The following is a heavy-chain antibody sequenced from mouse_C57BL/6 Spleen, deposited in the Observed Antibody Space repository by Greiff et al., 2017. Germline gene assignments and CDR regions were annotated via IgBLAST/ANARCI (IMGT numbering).Heavy chain of an antibody. CDR1: GYAFSSYW. J-gene: IGHJ2*01. V-gene: IGHV1-80*01. CDR2: IYPGDGDT. D-gene: IGHD2-1*01. Sequence: VQLKQSGAELVKPGASVKISCKASGYAFSSYWMNWVKQRPGKGLEWIGQIYPGDGDTNYNGKFKGKATLTADKSSSTAYMQLSSLTSEDSAVYFCARYGNSYYFDYWGQGTTLTVSS. CDR3: ARYGNSYYFDY.